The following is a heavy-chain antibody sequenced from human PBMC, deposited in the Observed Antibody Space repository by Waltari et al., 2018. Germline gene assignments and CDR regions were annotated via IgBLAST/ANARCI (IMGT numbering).Heavy chain of an antibody. CDR2: ISVSGGSK. D-gene: IGHD3-22*01. J-gene: IGHJ4*02. CDR1: VFTFSSYA. Sequence: EVQLVESGGGLVQPGGSLRLSCAASVFTFSSYAMSCVRQAPGTGLEWVSAISVSGGSKYYADSVKGRFTISRDNTKNTLYLQMNSLRAEDTAVYYCAKDGATSDYYDSSGYFDYWGQGTLVTVSS. CDR3: AKDGATSDYYDSSGYFDY. V-gene: IGHV3-23*04.